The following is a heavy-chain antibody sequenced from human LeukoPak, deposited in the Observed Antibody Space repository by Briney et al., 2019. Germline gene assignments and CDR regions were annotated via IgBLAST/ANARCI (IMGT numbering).Heavy chain of an antibody. CDR3: AEMVRGVIINY. CDR1: GFTFSSYV. D-gene: IGHD3-10*01. Sequence: GGSLRLSCAASGFTFSSYVMNWVRQAPGKGVEGVSAISGSGGSTYYADSVKGGFTISRDNSKNTLYLQMNSLRAEDTAVYYCAEMVRGVIINYWGQGTLVTVSS. CDR2: ISGSGGST. V-gene: IGHV3-23*01. J-gene: IGHJ4*02.